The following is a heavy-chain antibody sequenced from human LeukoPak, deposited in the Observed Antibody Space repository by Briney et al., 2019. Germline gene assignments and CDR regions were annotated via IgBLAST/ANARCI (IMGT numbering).Heavy chain of an antibody. CDR3: ARRGTKTRYYYDSSGPHDAFDI. J-gene: IGHJ3*02. CDR2: ISGSGNAK. Sequence: GGSLRLSCAASGFSFSSYSMNWVRQAPGKGLQWVSYISGSGNAKHYTDSVKGRFTISRDNAKNSLYLQMNSLRAEDTAVYYCARRGTKTRYYYDSSGPHDAFDIWGQGTMVTVSS. D-gene: IGHD3-22*01. CDR1: GFSFSSYS. V-gene: IGHV3-48*04.